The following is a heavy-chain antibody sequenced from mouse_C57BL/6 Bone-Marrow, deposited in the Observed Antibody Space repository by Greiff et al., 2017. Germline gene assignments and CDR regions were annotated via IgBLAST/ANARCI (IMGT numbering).Heavy chain of an antibody. CDR2: IDPANGNT. Sequence: VQLQQSVAELVRPGASVKLSCTASGFTIKHTYMPWVKQRPEQGLEWIGRIDPANGNTKYAPKFQGKATITADPSSNTAYLQLSSLTSEDTAIYYCARTFTVVATFDDWGQGTTLTVSS. CDR1: GFTIKHTY. J-gene: IGHJ2*01. V-gene: IGHV14-3*01. CDR3: ARTFTVVATFDD. D-gene: IGHD1-1*01.